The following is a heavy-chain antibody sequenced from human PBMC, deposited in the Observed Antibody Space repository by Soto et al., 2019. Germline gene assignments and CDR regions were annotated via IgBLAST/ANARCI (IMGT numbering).Heavy chain of an antibody. CDR3: VKEVGPCCDWSYYFDY. CDR2: ISNNSSDT. J-gene: IGHJ4*02. D-gene: IGHD3-9*01. CDR1: GFTFTDYT. V-gene: IGHV3-64D*06. Sequence: PGGSLRLSCSASGFTFTDYTIHWVRQAPGRGLEFASAISNNSSDTYFADSVRGRFPISRDNSKNALFLQMSSLTIEDTAVYYCVKEVGPCCDWSYYFDYWGQGTVVTVSS.